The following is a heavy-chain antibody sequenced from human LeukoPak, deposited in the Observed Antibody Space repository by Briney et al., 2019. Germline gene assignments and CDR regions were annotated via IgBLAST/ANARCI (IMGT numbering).Heavy chain of an antibody. CDR2: IKQDGSEK. Sequence: PGGSLRLSCAVSGFTLSNYWMSWVRQAPGKGLEWVANIKQDGSEKYYVDSVKGRFTISRDNVKISLYLQMNSLRAEDTAVYYCAKYYDILNGYDYWGQGTLVTVSS. V-gene: IGHV3-7*01. CDR1: GFTLSNYW. D-gene: IGHD3-9*01. J-gene: IGHJ4*02. CDR3: AKYYDILNGYDY.